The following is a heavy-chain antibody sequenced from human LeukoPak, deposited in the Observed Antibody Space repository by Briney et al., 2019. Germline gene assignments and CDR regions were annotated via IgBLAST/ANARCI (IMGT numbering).Heavy chain of an antibody. D-gene: IGHD1-26*01. Sequence: GGSLRLSCAASGFTFSDYYMTWIRQAPGKGLECVSYISSSSDYTNYPDSVKGRFTISRDNAKNSLYLQMNSLRAEDTAVYYCARVKVGTTNRFDYWSQGTLVTVSS. J-gene: IGHJ4*02. CDR2: ISSSSDYT. CDR1: GFTFSDYY. CDR3: ARVKVGTTNRFDY. V-gene: IGHV3-11*05.